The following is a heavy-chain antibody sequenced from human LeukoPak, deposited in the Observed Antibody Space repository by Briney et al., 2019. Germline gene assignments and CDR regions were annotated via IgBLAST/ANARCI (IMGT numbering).Heavy chain of an antibody. Sequence: SETLSLTCTVSGGSISSGSYYWSWIRQPAGKGLEWIGRIYTSGSTNYNPSLKSRVTISVDTSKNQFSLKLSSVTAADTAVYYCARAEMAAAAIDYWGQGTLVTVSS. CDR3: ARAEMAAAAIDY. J-gene: IGHJ4*02. V-gene: IGHV4-61*02. CDR1: GGSISSGSYY. CDR2: IYTSGST. D-gene: IGHD6-25*01.